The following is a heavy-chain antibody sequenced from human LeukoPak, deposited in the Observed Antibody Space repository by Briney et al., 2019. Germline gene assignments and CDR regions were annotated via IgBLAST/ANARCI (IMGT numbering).Heavy chain of an antibody. CDR2: ISCSGST. J-gene: IGHJ4*02. Sequence: PSETLSLTCSVSGGSIIGTNYFWGWIRQPPGTGLEWIGSISCSGSTYYNPSLKSRVTISVDTSKNQFSLYLDSVAAADTAVYYCARESYSDSSGYYIFDYWGQGALVTVSS. CDR3: ARESYSDSSGYYIFDY. CDR1: GGSIIGTNYF. D-gene: IGHD3-22*01. V-gene: IGHV4-39*07.